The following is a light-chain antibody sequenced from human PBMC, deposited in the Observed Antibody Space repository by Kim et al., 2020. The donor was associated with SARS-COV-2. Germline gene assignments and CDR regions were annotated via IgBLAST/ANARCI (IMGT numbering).Light chain of an antibody. V-gene: IGKV3-15*01. CDR1: QNIRTY. J-gene: IGKJ2*01. CDR2: GAS. CDR3: QQYNNWPPNT. Sequence: ETVMTQSPGTLSVSPGETATLSCRASQNIRTYLAWYQQKPGQAPRLLIYGASTRATGIPARFSGSGSGTEFTLTISSLQSEDFALYYCQQYNNWPPNTFGQGTKLEI.